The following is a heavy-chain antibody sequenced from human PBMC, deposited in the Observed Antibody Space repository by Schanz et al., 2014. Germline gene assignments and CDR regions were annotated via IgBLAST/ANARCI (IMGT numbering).Heavy chain of an antibody. CDR1: GFTFSGYS. J-gene: IGHJ4*02. D-gene: IGHD1-1*01. CDR3: AKIERNED. V-gene: IGHV3-48*01. Sequence: EVQLLESGGGLVQPGGSLRLSCTASGFTFSGYSMNWVRQAPGKGLEWVAYISSSSSTIHYADSVKGRFTISRDNSKNTLYLQMNSLRAEDTAVYFCAKIERNEDWGQGTLVTVSS. CDR2: ISSSSSTI.